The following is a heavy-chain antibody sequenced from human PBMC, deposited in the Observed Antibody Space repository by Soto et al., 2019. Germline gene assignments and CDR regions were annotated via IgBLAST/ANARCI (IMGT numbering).Heavy chain of an antibody. V-gene: IGHV1-46*01. J-gene: IGHJ6*03. CDR3: AKDARYGLGRYPDLGWLRSFYMEV. Sequence: ASVKVSCKASGYTFTSYYMHWVRQAPGQGLEWMGIINPSGGSTSYAQKFQGRVTMTRDTSTSTVYMELSSLRSEDTAVYYCAKDARYGLGRYPDLGWLRSFYMEVWGKGSTVTVSS. CDR1: GYTFTSYY. CDR2: INPSGGST. D-gene: IGHD3-10*01.